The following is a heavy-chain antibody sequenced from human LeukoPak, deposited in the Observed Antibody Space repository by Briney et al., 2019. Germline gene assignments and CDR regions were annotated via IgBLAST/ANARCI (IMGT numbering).Heavy chain of an antibody. V-gene: IGHV1-2*02. J-gene: IGHJ4*02. D-gene: IGHD1-1*01. CDR3: APTNNLYYYFDY. CDR1: GYTFTSYG. Sequence: GASVKVSCKASGYTFTSYGISWVRQAPGQRLEWMGWINPNSGGTNYAQKFQGRVSMTRDTSISTAYMELSRLRSDDTAVYYCAPTNNLYYYFDYWGQGTLVTVSS. CDR2: INPNSGGT.